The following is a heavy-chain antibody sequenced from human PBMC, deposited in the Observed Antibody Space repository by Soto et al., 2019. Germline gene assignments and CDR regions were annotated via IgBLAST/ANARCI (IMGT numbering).Heavy chain of an antibody. D-gene: IGHD5-12*01. V-gene: IGHV3-64*01. J-gene: IGHJ4*02. CDR1: GFTFSSYA. CDR3: ARGGRGYEFDY. Sequence: EVQLVESGGGLVQPGGSLRLSCAASGFTFSSYAMHWVRPAPGKGLEYVSAISSNGGSTDYANSVKGRFTSSRDNSKNTLYLQMGSMRAEDMAVYYCARGGRGYEFDYWGQGTLVTVSS. CDR2: ISSNGGST.